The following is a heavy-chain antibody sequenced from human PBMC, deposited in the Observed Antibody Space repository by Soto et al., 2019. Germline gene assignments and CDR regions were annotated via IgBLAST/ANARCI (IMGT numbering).Heavy chain of an antibody. D-gene: IGHD6-19*01. CDR2: LIPILGTT. J-gene: IGHJ4*02. CDR1: GGTFSSDA. Sequence: SVKVSCKASGGTFSSDAVSWVRQAPGQGLEWMGGLIPILGTTHYAQKFQGRVTITADESTNTAYMELSSLRSDDTAVYYCARASGYVSGWYHDYWGQGTRVTVS. V-gene: IGHV1-69*13. CDR3: ARASGYVSGWYHDY.